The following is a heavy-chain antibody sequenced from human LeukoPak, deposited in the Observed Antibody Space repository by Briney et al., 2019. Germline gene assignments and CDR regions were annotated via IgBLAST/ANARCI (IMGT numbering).Heavy chain of an antibody. CDR1: GYSMSSGYY. V-gene: IGHV4-38-2*01. CDR3: ARLAGNWFDP. J-gene: IGHJ5*02. Sequence: PSETLSLTCAVSGYSMSSGYYWGSIRQPPGKGVGWIGSIYHSGSPYYNPSLKSRVTISVDTSKNQFSLKLSSVTAADTAMYYCARLAGNWFDPWGQGTLVTVSS. D-gene: IGHD6-25*01. CDR2: IYHSGSP.